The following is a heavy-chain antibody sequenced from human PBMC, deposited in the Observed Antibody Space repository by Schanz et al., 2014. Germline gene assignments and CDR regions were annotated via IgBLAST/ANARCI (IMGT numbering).Heavy chain of an antibody. CDR3: AKHLYQYNYYGMDV. D-gene: IGHD2-2*02. Sequence: EVQLVESGGGLVQPGGSLRLSCAASGYTFSSNAMSWVRQAPGKGLEWVLTISGSGGSTYYADSVKGRFTISRDNSKNTLSLQLNSLRADDTAVYYCAKHLYQYNYYGMDVWGQGTTVTVSS. V-gene: IGHV3-23*04. J-gene: IGHJ6*02. CDR1: GYTFSSNA. CDR2: ISGSGGST.